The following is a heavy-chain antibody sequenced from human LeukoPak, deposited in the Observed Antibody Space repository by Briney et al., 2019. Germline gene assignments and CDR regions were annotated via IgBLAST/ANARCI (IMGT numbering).Heavy chain of an antibody. V-gene: IGHV3-11*05. CDR1: GFTFSDYY. J-gene: IGHJ5*02. CDR3: AREGPGNWFDP. Sequence: GGSLRLSCAASGFTFSDYYMSWIRQAPGKGLEWVSYISSSNSYTNYADSVKGRFTISRDNAKNSLYLQMNSLRAEDTAVYYCAREGPGNWFDPWGQGTLVTVSS. CDR2: ISSSNSYT.